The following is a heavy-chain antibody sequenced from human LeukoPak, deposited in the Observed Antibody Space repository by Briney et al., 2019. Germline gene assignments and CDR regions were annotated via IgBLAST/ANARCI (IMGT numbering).Heavy chain of an antibody. Sequence: PGGSLRLSCAAPGFTFSSYSMNWVRQAPGKGLEWVSSISSSSSYIYYADSVKGRFTISRDNAKNSLYLQMNSLRAEDTAVYYCARVPKWLLLRYYFDYWGQGTLVTVSS. D-gene: IGHD3-22*01. CDR1: GFTFSSYS. V-gene: IGHV3-21*01. CDR3: ARVPKWLLLRYYFDY. CDR2: ISSSSSYI. J-gene: IGHJ4*02.